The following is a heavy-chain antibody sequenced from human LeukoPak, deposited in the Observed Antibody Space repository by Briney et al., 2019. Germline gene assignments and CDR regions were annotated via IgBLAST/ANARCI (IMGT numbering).Heavy chain of an antibody. CDR3: ATGAEIVVVVAATQNPYYFDY. CDR2: ISYDGSNK. V-gene: IGHV3-30-3*01. D-gene: IGHD2-15*01. CDR1: GVTFSSYA. J-gene: IGHJ4*02. Sequence: GGSLRLSCAASGVTFSSYAMHGVRQAPGKGLECVAVISYDGSNKYYADSSKGRFTISRDNSKNTLYLQMNSLRAEDTAVYYCATGAEIVVVVAATQNPYYFDYWGQGTLVTVSS.